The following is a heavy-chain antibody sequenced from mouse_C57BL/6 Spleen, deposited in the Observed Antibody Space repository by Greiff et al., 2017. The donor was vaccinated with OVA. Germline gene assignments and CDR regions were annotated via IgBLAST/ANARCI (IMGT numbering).Heavy chain of an antibody. Sequence: EVKLQESGPGLVKPSQSLSLTCSVTGYSITSGYYWNWIRQFPGNKLEWMGYISYDGSNNYNPSLKNRISITRDTSKNQFFLRLNSVTTEDTATYYCARNNYVGYFDYWGQGTTLTVSS. CDR1: GYSITSGYY. CDR3: ARNNYVGYFDY. V-gene: IGHV3-6*01. CDR2: ISYDGSN. D-gene: IGHD1-1*01. J-gene: IGHJ2*01.